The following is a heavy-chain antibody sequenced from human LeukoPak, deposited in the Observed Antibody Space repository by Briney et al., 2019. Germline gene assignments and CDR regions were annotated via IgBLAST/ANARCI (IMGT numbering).Heavy chain of an antibody. V-gene: IGHV3-49*03. Sequence: GGSLRLSCTASGFTFGDYAMSWFRQAPGKGLEWVGFIRSKAYGGTTEYAASVKGRFTISRDDSKSIAYLQMNSLKTEDTAVYYCTSSGGNWAFDIWGQGTLVTVSS. CDR2: IRSKAYGGTT. CDR3: TSSGGNWAFDI. CDR1: GFTFGDYA. J-gene: IGHJ4*02. D-gene: IGHD2-15*01.